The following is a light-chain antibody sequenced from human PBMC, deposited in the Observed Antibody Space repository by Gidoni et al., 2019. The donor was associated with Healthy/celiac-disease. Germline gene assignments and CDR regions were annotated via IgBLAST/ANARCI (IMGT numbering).Light chain of an antibody. Sequence: IVLTPSPATLSLSPGERATLSCRASQIFSSYLTRYQQKTGQAPKLLIYDASNRATGIPARLSGSGSGTEFTITISSREPEDDAVYYCQQRSNWPLLTFGGGTKVEIK. J-gene: IGKJ4*01. CDR2: DAS. CDR1: QIFSSY. CDR3: QQRSNWPLLT. V-gene: IGKV3-11*01.